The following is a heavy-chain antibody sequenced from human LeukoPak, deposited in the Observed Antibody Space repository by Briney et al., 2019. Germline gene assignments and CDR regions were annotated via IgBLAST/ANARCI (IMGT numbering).Heavy chain of an antibody. V-gene: IGHV4-61*01. CDR2: IYYSGST. Sequence: SETLSLTCSVSGGSISLSYYYWGWIRQPPGKGLEWIGYIYYSGSTNYNPSLKSRVTISVDTSKNQFSLKLSSVTAADTAVYYCAREDSSSGTFDYWGQGTLVTVSS. CDR3: AREDSSSGTFDY. CDR1: GGSISLSYYY. J-gene: IGHJ4*02. D-gene: IGHD6-13*01.